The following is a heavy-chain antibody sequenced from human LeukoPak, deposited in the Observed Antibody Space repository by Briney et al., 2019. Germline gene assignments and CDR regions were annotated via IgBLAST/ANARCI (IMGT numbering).Heavy chain of an antibody. D-gene: IGHD5-18*01. J-gene: IGHJ4*02. CDR1: GGSFSGYY. CDR3: AREQLWTYYFDY. V-gene: IGHV4-34*01. Sequence: SETLSLTCAVYGGSFSGYYWSWIRQTPGKGLEWIGEINHSGSTNYNPSLKSRVTISVDTSKNQFSLKLSSVTAADTAVYYCAREQLWTYYFDYWGQGTLVTVSS. CDR2: INHSGST.